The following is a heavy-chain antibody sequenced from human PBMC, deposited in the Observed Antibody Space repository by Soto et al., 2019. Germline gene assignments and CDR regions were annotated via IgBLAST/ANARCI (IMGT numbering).Heavy chain of an antibody. Sequence: GGSLRLSCAASGFTFSSYGMHWVRQAPGKGLEWVAVIWYDGSNKYYADSVKGRFTISRDNSKNTLYLQMNSLRAEDTAVYYCARDQIAAAGTSGGNWFDPWGQGTLVTVSS. D-gene: IGHD6-13*01. CDR2: IWYDGSNK. CDR1: GFTFSSYG. V-gene: IGHV3-33*01. J-gene: IGHJ5*02. CDR3: ARDQIAAAGTSGGNWFDP.